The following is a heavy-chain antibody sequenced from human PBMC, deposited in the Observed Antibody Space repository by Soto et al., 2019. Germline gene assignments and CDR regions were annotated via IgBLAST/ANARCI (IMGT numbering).Heavy chain of an antibody. CDR2: ISYDGSNK. CDR1: GFTFSSYA. V-gene: IGHV3-30-3*01. D-gene: IGHD5-18*01. Sequence: PGGSLRLSCAASGFTFSSYAMHWVRQAPGKGLEWVAVISYDGSNKYYADSVKGRFTISRDNSKNTLYLQMNSLRAEDTAVYYCARVGTAMVTYYGMDVWGQGTTVTV. CDR3: ARVGTAMVTYYGMDV. J-gene: IGHJ6*02.